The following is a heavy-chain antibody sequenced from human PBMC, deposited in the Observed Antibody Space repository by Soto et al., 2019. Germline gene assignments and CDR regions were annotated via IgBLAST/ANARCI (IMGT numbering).Heavy chain of an antibody. CDR2: ISSSGSTV. CDR3: ARGANYYGMDV. V-gene: IGHV3-48*03. Sequence: GGSLRLSCAASGFTFSSYEMNWVRQAPGKGLEWVSYISSSGSTVYYADSVKGRFTISRDNAKNSLYLQMNSLRAEDTAVYYCARGANYYGMDVWGQGTTVTVSS. CDR1: GFTFSSYE. J-gene: IGHJ6*02.